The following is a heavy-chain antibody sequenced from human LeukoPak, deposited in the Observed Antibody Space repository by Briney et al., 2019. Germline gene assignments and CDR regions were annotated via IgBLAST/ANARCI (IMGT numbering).Heavy chain of an antibody. V-gene: IGHV1-2*02. CDR3: ATLPFIAAAGPNWFDP. D-gene: IGHD6-13*01. CDR2: INPNSGGT. J-gene: IGHJ5*02. CDR1: GYTFTDYY. Sequence: GASVKVSCKASGYTFTDYYMHWVRQAPGQGLEWMVWINPNSGGTDYAQKFQGRVTMTIDTSISTAYMELSSLRSEDTAVYYCATLPFIAAAGPNWFDPWGQGTLVTVSS.